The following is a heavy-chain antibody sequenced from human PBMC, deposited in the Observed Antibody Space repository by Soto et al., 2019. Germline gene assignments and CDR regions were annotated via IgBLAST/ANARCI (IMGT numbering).Heavy chain of an antibody. CDR1: GGSISSGNYY. J-gene: IGHJ5*02. D-gene: IGHD6-6*01. CDR2: ISYSGST. CDR3: ARERPDGARLDP. Sequence: PSETLSLTCTVSGGSISSGNYYWSWIRQPPGKGLEWIGFISYSGSTYYNASLKSRFTISVDTSKNQFSPNLSFVTAADTAVYYCARERPDGARLDPWGQGTLVTVSS. V-gene: IGHV4-30-4*01.